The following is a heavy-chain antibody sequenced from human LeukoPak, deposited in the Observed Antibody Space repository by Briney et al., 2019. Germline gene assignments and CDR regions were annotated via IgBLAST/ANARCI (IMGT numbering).Heavy chain of an antibody. J-gene: IGHJ4*02. V-gene: IGHV3-30*18. CDR3: AKDRMIRITFGGVIEPDFDY. Sequence: GGSLRLSCAASGFTFSSYGMHWVRQAPGKGLEWVAVISYDGSNKYYADSVKGRFTISRDNSKNTLYLQMNSLRAEDTAVYYCAKDRMIRITFGGVIEPDFDYWGQGTLVTVPS. CDR2: ISYDGSNK. CDR1: GFTFSSYG. D-gene: IGHD3-16*02.